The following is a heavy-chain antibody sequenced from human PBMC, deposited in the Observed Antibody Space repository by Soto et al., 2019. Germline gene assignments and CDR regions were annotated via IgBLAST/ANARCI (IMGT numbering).Heavy chain of an antibody. D-gene: IGHD6-13*01. Sequence: GGSQRLSWAASEVNFRSYAMSWISQDQNKGLEWVATISGSGGRTYYADSAKGRFTISRDNSRNTLHLQMNSLRVEDTAVYYCAKTLLSTSWYGLHDYVSQGTLVTVSS. CDR2: ISGSGGRT. CDR1: EVNFRSYA. J-gene: IGHJ4*02. CDR3: AKTLLSTSWYGLHDY. V-gene: IGHV3-23*01.